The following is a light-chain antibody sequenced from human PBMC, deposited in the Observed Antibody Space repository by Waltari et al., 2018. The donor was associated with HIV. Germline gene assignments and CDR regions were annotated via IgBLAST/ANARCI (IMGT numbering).Light chain of an antibody. CDR3: YSASDTRGV. V-gene: IGLV3-27*01. J-gene: IGLJ1*01. Sequence: DLIQPSSVSVSPGQTVTITCSGQILEATLCRCYKQRPGQAPVSVIFKDSERPSNIPERFSGSRSGTTVTLTITGARMEDEGDYYCYSASDTRGVFGTGTKVTVL. CDR1: ILEATL. CDR2: KDS.